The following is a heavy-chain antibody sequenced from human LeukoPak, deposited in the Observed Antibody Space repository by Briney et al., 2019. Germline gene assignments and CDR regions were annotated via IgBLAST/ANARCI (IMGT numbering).Heavy chain of an antibody. V-gene: IGHV4-4*07. J-gene: IGHJ4*02. Sequence: SETLSLTCAVYGGSFSGYYWSWIRQPAGKGLEWIGRIYTSGSTNYNPSLKSRVTMSVDTSKNQFSLKLSSVTAADTAVYYCAREVPRIAVAGHFDYWGQGTLVTVSS. CDR1: GGSFSGYY. CDR3: AREVPRIAVAGHFDY. D-gene: IGHD6-19*01. CDR2: IYTSGST.